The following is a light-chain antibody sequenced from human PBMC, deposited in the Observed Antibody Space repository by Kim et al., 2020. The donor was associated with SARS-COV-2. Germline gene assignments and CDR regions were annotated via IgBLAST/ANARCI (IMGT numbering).Light chain of an antibody. Sequence: DIQMTQSPSTVSAFVGDRVTMTCRASQSVDGWLAWYQQKPGKAPRLLIYQASKLASGVPSRFRGSGSGTDFTLTVSNLQSDDSAVYYCKQYETYWTFGPGTQLEI. CDR3: KQYETYWT. J-gene: IGKJ1*01. CDR2: QAS. V-gene: IGKV1-5*03. CDR1: QSVDGW.